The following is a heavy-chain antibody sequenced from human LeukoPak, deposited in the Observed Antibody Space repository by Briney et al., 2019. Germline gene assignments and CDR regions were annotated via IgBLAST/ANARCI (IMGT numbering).Heavy chain of an antibody. V-gene: IGHV3-7*01. J-gene: IGHJ4*02. CDR3: SLTTVFIPLAY. D-gene: IGHD4-17*01. CDR1: GFTFSSYW. Sequence: GGSLRLSCAASGFTFSSYWMSWVRQAPGKGLEWVANIKQDGSEKYYVDSVKGRFTVSRDNAKNSLYLQMNSLRAEDTAVYYCSLTTVFIPLAYWGQGTLVTVSS. CDR2: IKQDGSEK.